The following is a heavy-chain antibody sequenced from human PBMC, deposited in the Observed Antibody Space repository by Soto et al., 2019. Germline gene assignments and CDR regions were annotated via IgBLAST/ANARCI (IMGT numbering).Heavy chain of an antibody. J-gene: IGHJ3*01. Sequence: ASVKVSCKASGYTFTNYYLHWVRQAPGQGLEWMGVINPSGDSTRNAQKAQRFQGRVTMTRDTSTSTDYAAPVKGRFTISRDDSKNTLYLQIYSLKTEDTAVYYCTTDSYWGLRWYWGQGTMVTVSS. V-gene: IGHV1-46*01. D-gene: IGHD2-8*01. CDR3: NTLYLQIYSLKTEDTAVYYCTTDSYWGLRWY. CDR2: INPSGDST. CDR1: GYTFTNYY.